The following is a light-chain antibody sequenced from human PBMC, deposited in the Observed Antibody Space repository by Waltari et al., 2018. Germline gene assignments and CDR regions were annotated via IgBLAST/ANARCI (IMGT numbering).Light chain of an antibody. CDR3: QAWDSSTVGV. J-gene: IGLJ2*01. V-gene: IGLV3-1*01. CDR1: KLGDKY. Sequence: SYELTQPPSVSVSPGQTASITCSGDKLGDKYACWYQQKPGQSPVLVIYQDSKRPSGIPGRFAGANSGSTATLTISGTQAMDEADYYCQAWDSSTVGVFGGGTKLTVL. CDR2: QDS.